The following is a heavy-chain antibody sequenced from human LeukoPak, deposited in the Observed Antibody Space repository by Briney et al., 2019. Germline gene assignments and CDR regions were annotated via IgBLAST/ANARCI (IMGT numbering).Heavy chain of an antibody. Sequence: SETLSLTCAVYGGSFSGYYWSWIRQPPGKGLEWVGEINHSGSTNYNPSLKSRVTISVDTSKNQFSLKLSSVTAADTAVYYCARGQYEQLAGWGQGTLVTVSS. D-gene: IGHD6-6*01. V-gene: IGHV4-34*01. J-gene: IGHJ4*02. CDR1: GGSFSGYY. CDR3: ARGQYEQLAG. CDR2: INHSGST.